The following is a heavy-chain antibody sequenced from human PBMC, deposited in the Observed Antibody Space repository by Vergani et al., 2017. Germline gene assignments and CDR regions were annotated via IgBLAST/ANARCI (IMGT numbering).Heavy chain of an antibody. J-gene: IGHJ6*04. V-gene: IGHV1-2*02. D-gene: IGHD2-2*01. Sequence: QVQLVQSGAEVKKPGASVKVSCKASGYTITGYYMHWVRQAPGQGLEWMGWINPNSGGTNYAQKFQGRVTMTRDTSISTAYMELSRLRSDDTAVYYCARDRTYCSSTSCYGHYYYYGMDVWGKGTTVTVSS. CDR3: ARDRTYCSSTSCYGHYYYYGMDV. CDR2: INPNSGGT. CDR1: GYTITGYY.